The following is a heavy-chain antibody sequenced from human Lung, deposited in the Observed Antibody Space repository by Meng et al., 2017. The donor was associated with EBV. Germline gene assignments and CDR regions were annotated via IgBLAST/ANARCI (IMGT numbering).Heavy chain of an antibody. V-gene: IGHV4-4*02. CDR3: TTLYGDSIS. CDR2: IYHSGRT. Sequence: QGAVQESGPGPVKPSGTPSLTCDVSGGSIRNDQWWSWVRQAPGKGLEWIGEIYHSGRTNYNPPVKSRVSMSVDKSQNHFSLRLSSVTAADTAVYYCTTLYGDSISWGQGTLVTVSS. CDR1: GGSIRNDQW. D-gene: IGHD4-17*01. J-gene: IGHJ4*02.